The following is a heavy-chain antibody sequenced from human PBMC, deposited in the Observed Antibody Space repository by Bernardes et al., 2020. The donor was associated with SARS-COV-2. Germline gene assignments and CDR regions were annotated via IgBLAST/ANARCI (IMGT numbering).Heavy chain of an antibody. J-gene: IGHJ4*02. Sequence: GGSLRLSCAASGSTFNYNAMSWVCLAPGKGLELVSGSSASGGSTSYTDSSQGRFIISRDNSKNTQYLQMNSLRAEDTAVYYCAKDLGTRKEGSEESCSSLSCHSDYWGQGSLVTVSS. CDR3: AKDLGTRKEGSEESCSSLSCHSDY. CDR2: SSASGGST. V-gene: IGHV3-23*01. CDR1: GSTFNYNA. D-gene: IGHD2-2*01.